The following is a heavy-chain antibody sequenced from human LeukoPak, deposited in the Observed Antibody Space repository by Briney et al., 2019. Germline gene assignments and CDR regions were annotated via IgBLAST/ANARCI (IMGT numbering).Heavy chain of an antibody. CDR2: INPSGGST. CDR3: ARANHYDILTGYSDDAFDI. J-gene: IGHJ3*02. CDR1: GYTFTSYY. D-gene: IGHD3-9*01. Sequence: ASVKVSFKASGYTFTSYYMHWVRQAPGQGLEWMGIINPSGGSTSYAQKFQGRVTMTRDTSTSTVYMELSSLRSEDTAVYYCARANHYDILTGYSDDAFDIWGQGTMVTVSS. V-gene: IGHV1-46*01.